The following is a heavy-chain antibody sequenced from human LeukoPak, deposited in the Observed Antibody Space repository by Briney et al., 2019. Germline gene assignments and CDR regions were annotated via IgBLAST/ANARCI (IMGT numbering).Heavy chain of an antibody. CDR3: ARDRGPYGSGSYYINWFDP. D-gene: IGHD3-10*01. J-gene: IGHJ5*02. CDR2: IYSGGST. Sequence: GGSLRLSCAASGFTVSSNYMSWVRQAPGQGLEWVSVIYSGGSTYYADSVKGRFTISRDNSKNTLYLQMNSLRAEDTAVYYCARDRGPYGSGSYYINWFDPWGQGTLVTVSS. CDR1: GFTVSSNY. V-gene: IGHV3-66*01.